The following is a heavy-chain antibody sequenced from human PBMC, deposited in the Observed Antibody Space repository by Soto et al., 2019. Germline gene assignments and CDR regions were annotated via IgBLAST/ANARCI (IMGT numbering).Heavy chain of an antibody. CDR3: ARRPGRITIFGVVICWFDP. CDR2: INHSGST. V-gene: IGHV4-34*01. CDR1: GGSISGYY. D-gene: IGHD3-3*01. Sequence: SETLSLTCTVSGGSISGYYWSWLRQPPGKGLEWIGEINHSGSTNYNPSLKSRVTISVDTSKNQFSLKLSSVTAADTAVYYCARRPGRITIFGVVICWFDPWGQGTLVTVSS. J-gene: IGHJ5*02.